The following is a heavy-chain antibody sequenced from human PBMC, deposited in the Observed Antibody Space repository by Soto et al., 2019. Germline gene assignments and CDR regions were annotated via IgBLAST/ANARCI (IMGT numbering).Heavy chain of an antibody. CDR1: GGSISSGDYY. V-gene: IGHV4-30-4*01. Sequence: QVQLQESGPGLVKPSQTLSLTCTVSGGSISSGDYYWSWIRQPPGKGLEWIGYIYYSGSTYYNPSRKSRVTISVDTSKNQFSLKLSSVTAADTAVNYCARVIAAAGTDAFDIWGQGTMVTVSS. CDR3: ARVIAAAGTDAFDI. CDR2: IYYSGST. J-gene: IGHJ3*02. D-gene: IGHD6-13*01.